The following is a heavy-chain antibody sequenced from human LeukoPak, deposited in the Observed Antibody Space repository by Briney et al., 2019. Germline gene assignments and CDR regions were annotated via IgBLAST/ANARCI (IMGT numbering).Heavy chain of an antibody. Sequence: PGGSLRLSCAASGFTFDDYAMHWVRQAPGKGLEWVSGISWNSGSIGYADSVKGRFTISRDNAKNSLYLQMNSLRAEDTALYYCAKDLGITISTRAFDIWGQGTMVTVSS. CDR3: AKDLGITISTRAFDI. CDR1: GFTFDDYA. D-gene: IGHD3-9*01. J-gene: IGHJ3*02. V-gene: IGHV3-9*01. CDR2: ISWNSGSI.